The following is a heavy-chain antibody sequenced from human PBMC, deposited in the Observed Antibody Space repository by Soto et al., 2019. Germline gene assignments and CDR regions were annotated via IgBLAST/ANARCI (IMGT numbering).Heavy chain of an antibody. CDR2: ISDNGGTT. D-gene: IGHD2-2*01. CDR3: AKALEDCSSTSCSDY. Sequence: EVQLLQSGGGLVQPGGSLRLSCAASGFTFTNYAMSWVRQAPGKGLEWVSAISDNGGTTYYADSVKGRFTNSRDNSNNTLYLQMNRLRAEDTALYYCAKALEDCSSTSCSDYWGQGILVTVSS. V-gene: IGHV3-23*01. CDR1: GFTFTNYA. J-gene: IGHJ4*02.